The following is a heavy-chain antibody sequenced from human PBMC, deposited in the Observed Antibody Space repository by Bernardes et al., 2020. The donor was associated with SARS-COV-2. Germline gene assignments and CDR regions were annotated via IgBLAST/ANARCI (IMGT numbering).Heavy chain of an antibody. CDR2: IYPGDSDT. D-gene: IGHD4-17*01. CDR1: DSTFTHYW. Sequence: GASLKISSKGTDSTFTHYWIGWVRPIPGKGLEWMGLIYPGDSDTKYSPSFQGRVTISADKSVNTAYLQWSSLKASDTAIYYCARRRYGDFGVDVWGQGTTVTVSS. CDR3: ARRRYGDFGVDV. V-gene: IGHV5-51*01. J-gene: IGHJ6*02.